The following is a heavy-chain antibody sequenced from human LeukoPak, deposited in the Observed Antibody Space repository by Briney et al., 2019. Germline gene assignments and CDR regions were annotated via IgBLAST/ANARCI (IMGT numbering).Heavy chain of an antibody. CDR3: ARARGTSGSYFREDFDY. CDR1: GYTFTGYY. V-gene: IGHV1-2*06. J-gene: IGHJ4*02. CDR2: INPNNGGT. D-gene: IGHD3-10*01. Sequence: ASVKVSCKASGYTFTGYYMHWVRQAPRQGREWMGRINPNNGGTNYAQKFQGRVTMPRDTSISTAYMELSRLRSDDTAVYYCARARGTSGSYFREDFDYWGQGTLVTVSS.